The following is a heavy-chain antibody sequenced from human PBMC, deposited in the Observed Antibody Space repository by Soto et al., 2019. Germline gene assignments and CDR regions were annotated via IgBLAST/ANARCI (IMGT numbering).Heavy chain of an antibody. Sequence: GASVKVSCKASGYTFTNFGISWVRQAPGQGLEWMGWISAYNGNTNYAQKFQGRVTMTTDTSTSTAYMEVRSLRFDDTAVYYCAREGTPIDYWGQGTTVTVSS. D-gene: IGHD2-15*01. CDR3: AREGTPIDY. J-gene: IGHJ4*02. CDR2: ISAYNGNT. V-gene: IGHV1-18*01. CDR1: GYTFTNFG.